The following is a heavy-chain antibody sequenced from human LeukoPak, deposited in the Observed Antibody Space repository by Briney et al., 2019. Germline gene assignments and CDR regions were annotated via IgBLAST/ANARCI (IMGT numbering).Heavy chain of an antibody. CDR1: GGTFSSYA. Sequence: HVASVKVSCKASGGTFSSYAISWVRQAPGQGLEWMGWISAYNGNTNYAQKLQGRVTMTTDTSTSTAYMELRSLRSDDTAVYYCAREEAGTIYFDYWGQGTLVTVSS. J-gene: IGHJ4*02. CDR3: AREEAGTIYFDY. V-gene: IGHV1-18*01. CDR2: ISAYNGNT. D-gene: IGHD6-13*01.